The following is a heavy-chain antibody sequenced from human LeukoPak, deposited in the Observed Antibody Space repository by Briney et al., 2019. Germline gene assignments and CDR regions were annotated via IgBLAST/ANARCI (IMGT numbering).Heavy chain of an antibody. CDR2: IYYSGST. Sequence: ESSETLSLTCTVSGGSISSSSYYWGWIRQPPGKGLEWIGYIYYSGSTNYNPSLKSRVTISVDTSKNQFSLKLSSVTAADTAVYYCARRYDFWSGYYAFDYWGQGTLITVSS. CDR3: ARRYDFWSGYYAFDY. V-gene: IGHV4-61*05. J-gene: IGHJ4*02. CDR1: GGSISSSSYY. D-gene: IGHD3-3*01.